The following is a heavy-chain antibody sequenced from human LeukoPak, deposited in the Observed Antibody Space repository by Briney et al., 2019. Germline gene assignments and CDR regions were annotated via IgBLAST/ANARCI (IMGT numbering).Heavy chain of an antibody. V-gene: IGHV7-4-1*02. CDR3: ASCNDSSGYFAY. J-gene: IGHJ4*02. CDR1: GYTFTDYA. D-gene: IGHD3-22*01. CDR2: VNTNTGNP. Sequence: ASVKVSCKPSGYTFTDYAINWARQAPGQGLEYMGWVNTNTGNPTYAQGFTGRFVFSSDSPVSTAYLQITSLKADDSAIYFCASCNDSSGYFAYWGQGTLVTVSS.